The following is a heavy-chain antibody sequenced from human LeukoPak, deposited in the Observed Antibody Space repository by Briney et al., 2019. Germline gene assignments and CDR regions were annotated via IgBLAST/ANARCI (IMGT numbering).Heavy chain of an antibody. Sequence: GGSLRPSCAASGFTFSSYAMSWVRQAPGKGLEWVSAISGSGGSTYYADSVKGRFTISRDNSKNTLYLQMNSLRAEDTAVYYCARDGGYGDYIRYYFDYWGQGTLVTVSS. V-gene: IGHV3-23*01. J-gene: IGHJ4*02. CDR2: ISGSGGST. CDR1: GFTFSSYA. CDR3: ARDGGYGDYIRYYFDY. D-gene: IGHD4-17*01.